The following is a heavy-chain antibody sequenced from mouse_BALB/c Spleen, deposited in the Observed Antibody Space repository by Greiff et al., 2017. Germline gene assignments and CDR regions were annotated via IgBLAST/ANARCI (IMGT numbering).Heavy chain of an antibody. CDR2: IRNKANGYTT. Sequence: EVQLVESGGGLVQPGGSLRLSCATSGFTFTDYYMSWVRQPPGKALEWLGFIRNKANGYTTEYSASVKGRFTISRDNSKSILYLQMNTLRAEDSATYYCARHDGYYFMDYWGQGTSVTVSS. CDR3: ARHDGYYFMDY. D-gene: IGHD2-3*01. J-gene: IGHJ4*01. CDR1: GFTFTDYY. V-gene: IGHV7-3*02.